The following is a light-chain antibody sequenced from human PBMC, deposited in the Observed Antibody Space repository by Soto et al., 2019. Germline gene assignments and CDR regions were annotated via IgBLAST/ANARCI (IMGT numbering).Light chain of an antibody. J-gene: IGLJ1*01. Sequence: QSALTQPASVSGSPGQSITISCTGTSSDIGGYNYVSWYQLLPGKVPKLIIYDVSNRPSGVSDRFSGSKSGNAASLTISGLQAEDEADYYCSSYTSTSTLYVFGTGTKLTVL. CDR2: DVS. CDR1: SSDIGGYNY. V-gene: IGLV2-14*03. CDR3: SSYTSTSTLYV.